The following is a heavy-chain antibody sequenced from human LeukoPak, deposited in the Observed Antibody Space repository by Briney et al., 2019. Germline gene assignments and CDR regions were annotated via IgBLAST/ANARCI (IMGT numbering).Heavy chain of an antibody. Sequence: GGSLRLSCAASGFTFSSYWMHWVRQAPGKGLVWVSRINSDGSSTIYADSVKGRFTISRDNAKNTLYLQMNSLRAEDTAVYYCARGSSSWYLDYWGQGTLVTVSS. CDR3: ARGSSSWYLDY. D-gene: IGHD6-13*01. J-gene: IGHJ4*02. CDR2: INSDGSST. CDR1: GFTFSSYW. V-gene: IGHV3-74*01.